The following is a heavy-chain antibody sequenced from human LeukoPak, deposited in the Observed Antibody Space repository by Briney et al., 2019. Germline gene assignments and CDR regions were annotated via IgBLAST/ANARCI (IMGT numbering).Heavy chain of an antibody. V-gene: IGHV3-21*01. CDR3: GRDPYVGGSSAPLDS. CDR2: ISSSSSYI. J-gene: IGHJ4*02. Sequence: GGSLRLSCAASGFTFSSYSMNWVRQAPGKGLEWVSSISSSSSYIYYADSVKGRFTISRDNAKNSLYLQMNSLRAEDTAVYYCGRDPYVGGSSAPLDSGGEEPRVTVSS. CDR1: GFTFSSYS. D-gene: IGHD3-16*01.